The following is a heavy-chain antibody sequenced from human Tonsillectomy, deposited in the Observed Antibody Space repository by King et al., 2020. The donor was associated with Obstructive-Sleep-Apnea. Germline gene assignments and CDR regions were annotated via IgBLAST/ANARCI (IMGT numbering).Heavy chain of an antibody. D-gene: IGHD3-22*01. CDR2: IWYDGSNK. CDR3: AKDYYDSSGYLDD. CDR1: GFTFSSYG. V-gene: IGHV3-33*06. J-gene: IGHJ4*02. Sequence: VQLVESGGGVVQPGRSLRLSCAASGFTFSSYGMHWVRQAPGKGLEWVAVIWYDGSNKYYEDSVKGRFTISRDNSKNTLYLQMNSLRDEDTAVYYCAKDYYDSSGYLDDWGQGTRVTVSS.